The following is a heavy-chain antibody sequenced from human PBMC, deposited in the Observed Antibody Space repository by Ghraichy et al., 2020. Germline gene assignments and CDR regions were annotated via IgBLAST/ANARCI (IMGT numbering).Heavy chain of an antibody. CDR3: GRAPAASRYSMDV. Sequence: GGSLRLSCAASGFTFSDHYMDWVRQAPGKGLEWVGRSRNKANSYTTEYAASVKGRFTISRDDSKNSLYLQMNSLKTEDTAVYYCGRAPAASRYSMDVWGQGTTVTVSS. CDR1: GFTFSDHY. J-gene: IGHJ6*02. V-gene: IGHV3-72*01. CDR2: SRNKANSYTT. D-gene: IGHD2-2*02.